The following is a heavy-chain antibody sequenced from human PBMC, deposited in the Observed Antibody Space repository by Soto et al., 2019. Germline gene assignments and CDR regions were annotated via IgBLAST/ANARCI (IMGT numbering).Heavy chain of an antibody. J-gene: IGHJ6*03. CDR2: ISSSSSYI. CDR3: ASYHYYDFWIGSRHYMDA. V-gene: IGHV3-21*01. Sequence: GGSLRLSCAASGFTFSSYSMNWVRQAPGKGLEWVSSISSSSSYIYYADSVKGRFTISRDNAKNSLYLQMNSLRAEDTAVYYCASYHYYDFWIGSRHYMDAWGRGTTVTVSS. D-gene: IGHD3-3*01. CDR1: GFTFSSYS.